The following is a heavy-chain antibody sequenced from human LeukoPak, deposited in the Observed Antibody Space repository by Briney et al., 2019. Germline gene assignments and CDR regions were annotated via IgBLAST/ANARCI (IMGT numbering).Heavy chain of an antibody. D-gene: IGHD3-10*01. CDR2: ISGSGGST. CDR3: AKLGMVRGVTTPY. CDR1: GFTSSSYA. V-gene: IGHV3-23*01. Sequence: GGSLRLSCAASGFTSSSYAMSWVRQAPGKGLEWVSAISGSGGSTYYADSVKGRFTISRDNYKNTLYLQMNSLRAEDTAVYYCAKLGMVRGVTTPYWGQGTLVTVSS. J-gene: IGHJ4*02.